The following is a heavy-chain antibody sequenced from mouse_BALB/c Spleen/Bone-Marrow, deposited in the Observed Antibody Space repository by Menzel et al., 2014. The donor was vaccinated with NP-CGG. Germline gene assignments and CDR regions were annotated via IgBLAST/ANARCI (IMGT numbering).Heavy chain of an antibody. D-gene: IGHD1-1*01. Sequence: EVQLQQSGAELVKPGASVQLSCTASGFNIKDTYMHWVKQRPEQGLEWIGRIDPANGNTKYDPKFQGKATITADTSSNTAYLQLSGLTSEDTAVYYCANYYYGSSLFAYWGQGTLVTVSA. J-gene: IGHJ3*01. V-gene: IGHV14-3*02. CDR1: GFNIKDTY. CDR3: ANYYYGSSLFAY. CDR2: IDPANGNT.